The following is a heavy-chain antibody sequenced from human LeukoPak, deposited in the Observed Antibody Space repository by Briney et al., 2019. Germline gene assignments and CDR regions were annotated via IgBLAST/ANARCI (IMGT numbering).Heavy chain of an antibody. V-gene: IGHV3-23*01. J-gene: IGHJ4*02. Sequence: PGGSLRLSCPASGFIFSDHAMNWVRQAPGKGLEWVSIISARDGRTYYADSVKGRFTISRDNSKNTLCLQMNSLRVEDTAVYYCAKDRNDWKQGIDSWGQGTLVTVST. CDR2: ISARDGRT. CDR3: AKDRNDWKQGIDS. CDR1: GFIFSDHA. D-gene: IGHD1-1*01.